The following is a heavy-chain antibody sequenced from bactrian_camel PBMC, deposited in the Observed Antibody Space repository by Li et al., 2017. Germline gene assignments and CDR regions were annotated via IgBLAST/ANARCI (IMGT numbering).Heavy chain of an antibody. Sequence: HVQLVESGGGLVQPGGSLRLSCAASGFTFSSYYMSWLRQAPGKDLEWVSTVYSDGSRTFYADSVKGRFTISRDNAKNTLYLQMNSLRPEDTAVYYLTTVSESWFNYWGQGTQVTVS. J-gene: IGHJ4*01. CDR2: VYSDGSRT. D-gene: IGHD1*01. V-gene: IGHV3-2*01. CDR3: TTVSESWFNY. CDR1: GFTFSSYY.